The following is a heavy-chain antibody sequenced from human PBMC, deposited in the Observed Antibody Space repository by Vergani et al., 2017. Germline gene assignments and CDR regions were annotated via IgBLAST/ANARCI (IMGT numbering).Heavy chain of an antibody. V-gene: IGHV3-23*01. J-gene: IGHJ4*02. CDR1: GFTFSSYA. CDR3: AKDPAPQYYYGAAIYSGYFDY. CDR2: ISGSGGST. D-gene: IGHD3-10*01. Sequence: EVQLLESGGGLVQPGGSLRLSCAASGFTFSSYAMSWVRQAPGKGLEWVSAISGSGGSTYYAASVKGRFTISRDNSKNTLYLQMNSLRAEDTAVYYCAKDPAPQYYYGAAIYSGYFDYWGQGTLVTVSS.